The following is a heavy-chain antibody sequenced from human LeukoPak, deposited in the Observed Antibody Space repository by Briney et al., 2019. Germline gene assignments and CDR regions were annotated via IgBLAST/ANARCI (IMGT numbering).Heavy chain of an antibody. J-gene: IGHJ4*02. Sequence: PGGSLRLSRAASGFTFSSYWMSWVRQAPGKGLEWVANINQDGSGKYYVDSVKGRFTISRDNAKNSLYLQMNSLRAEDTAVYYCARIGYSGYNFDYWGQGSLVTVSS. D-gene: IGHD5-12*01. CDR2: INQDGSGK. CDR1: GFTFSSYW. V-gene: IGHV3-7*01. CDR3: ARIGYSGYNFDY.